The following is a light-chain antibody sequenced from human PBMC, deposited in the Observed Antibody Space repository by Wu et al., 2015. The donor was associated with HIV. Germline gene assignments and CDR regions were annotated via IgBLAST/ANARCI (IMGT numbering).Light chain of an antibody. J-gene: IGKJ4*01. CDR1: QSVSSNF. CDR3: QQYGGAPFT. CDR2: GAS. V-gene: IGKV3-20*01. Sequence: ETVLTQSPGTLSLSPGERATLSCRASQSVSSNFLAWYQHRPGQAPRLLIYGASNRATGIPDRFSGSGSGTDFTLTISRLEPEDFAVYYCQQYGGAPFTFGGGTKMEI.